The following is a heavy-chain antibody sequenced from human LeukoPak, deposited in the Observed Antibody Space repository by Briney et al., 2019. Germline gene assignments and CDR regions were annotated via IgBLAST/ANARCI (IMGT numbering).Heavy chain of an antibody. V-gene: IGHV3-66*01. Sequence: GGSLRLSCAASGFTVSSNYMSWVRQAPGKGLEWVSVIYSGGSTYYADSVKGRFTISRDNSKNTLYLQMNSLRAEDTAVYYCARDRGHHEHYYYGMDVWGQGTTVTVSS. J-gene: IGHJ6*02. CDR3: ARDRGHHEHYYYGMDV. CDR2: IYSGGST. CDR1: GFTVSSNY.